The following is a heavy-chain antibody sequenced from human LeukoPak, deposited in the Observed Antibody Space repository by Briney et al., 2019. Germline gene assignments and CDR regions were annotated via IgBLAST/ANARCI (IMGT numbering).Heavy chain of an antibody. Sequence: SETLPLTCTVSGGSISSSSYYWGWIRQPPGKGLEWIGSIYCSGSTYYNPSLKSRVTISVDTSKNQCSLKLSSVTAADTAVYYCARQSSGWYIDYWGQGTLVTVSS. CDR3: ARQSSGWYIDY. J-gene: IGHJ4*02. D-gene: IGHD6-19*01. CDR2: IYCSGST. CDR1: GGSISSSSYY. V-gene: IGHV4-39*01.